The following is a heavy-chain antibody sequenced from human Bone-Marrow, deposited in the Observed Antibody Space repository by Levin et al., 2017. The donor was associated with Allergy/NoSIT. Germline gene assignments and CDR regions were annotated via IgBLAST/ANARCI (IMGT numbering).Heavy chain of an antibody. CDR2: INPQSGGT. CDR3: ARDNFLRGFDF. D-gene: IGHD5-12*01. V-gene: IGHV1-2*02. Sequence: VASVKVSCQASGYSFSDYSIHWVRQAPGQGLEWMAWINPQSGGTNYADKFRGRVTTTRDTSINTAYMEVSGLTSDDRAVYYCARDNFLRGFDFWGQGALVTVSS. J-gene: IGHJ4*02. CDR1: GYSFSDYS.